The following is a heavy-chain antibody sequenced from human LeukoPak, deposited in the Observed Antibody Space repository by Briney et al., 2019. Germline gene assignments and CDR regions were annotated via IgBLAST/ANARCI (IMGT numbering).Heavy chain of an antibody. CDR2: IIPILGIA. J-gene: IGHJ4*02. Sequence: SVKVSCKASGGTFSSYTISWVRQAPGQGLEWMGRIIPILGIANYAQKFQGRVTITADKSTSTAYVELSSLRSEDTAVYYCASEANNYYYDSSGYIFDYWGQGTLVTVSS. CDR3: ASEANNYYYDSSGYIFDY. D-gene: IGHD3-22*01. V-gene: IGHV1-69*02. CDR1: GGTFSSYT.